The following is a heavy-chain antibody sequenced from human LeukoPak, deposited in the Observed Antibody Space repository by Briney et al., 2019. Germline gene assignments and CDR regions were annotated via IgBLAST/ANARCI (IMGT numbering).Heavy chain of an antibody. Sequence: GRSLRLSCAASGFTFSRFGMHWVRQAPGKGLEWVSYISSSGSTIYYADSVKGRFTISRDNAKNSLYLQMNSLRAEDTAVYYCARGWYNSGYYCDYWGQGTLVTVSS. V-gene: IGHV3-48*03. CDR3: ARGWYNSGYYCDY. J-gene: IGHJ4*02. CDR1: GFTFSRFG. D-gene: IGHD6-19*01. CDR2: ISSSGSTI.